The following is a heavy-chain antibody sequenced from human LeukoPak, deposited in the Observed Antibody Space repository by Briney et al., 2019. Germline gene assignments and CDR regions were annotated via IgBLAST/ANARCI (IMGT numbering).Heavy chain of an antibody. D-gene: IGHD3-10*01. CDR3: ARDSSMLRGLLVIYYFDF. CDR1: GFTFSSYG. J-gene: IGHJ4*02. Sequence: GGSLRLSCAPSGFTFSSYGMHWVRQAPGKGLEWVAFIRYDGGNKYYADSVKGRFTISRDNSKNTLYLQMNSLRVDDTAVYYCARDSSMLRGLLVIYYFDFWGQGTLVTVSS. CDR2: IRYDGGNK. V-gene: IGHV3-30*02.